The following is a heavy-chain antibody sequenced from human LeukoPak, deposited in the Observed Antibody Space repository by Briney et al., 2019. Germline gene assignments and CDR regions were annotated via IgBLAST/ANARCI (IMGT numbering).Heavy chain of an antibody. D-gene: IGHD2-8*01. CDR2: INPSGGGT. V-gene: IGHV1-46*01. Sequence: ASVKVSCKASGYTFTSYYIHWVRQAPGQGLEWMGVINPSGGGTSYAQKFQGRVAMTSDTSTTTVSMELSSLKFEDTGLYYCARKWSSRDWFDPWGQGTLVTVSS. J-gene: IGHJ5*02. CDR3: ARKWSSRDWFDP. CDR1: GYTFTSYY.